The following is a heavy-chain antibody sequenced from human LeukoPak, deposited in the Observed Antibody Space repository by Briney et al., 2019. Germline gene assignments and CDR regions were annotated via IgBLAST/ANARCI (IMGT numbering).Heavy chain of an antibody. V-gene: IGHV3-7*01. Sequence: GGSLRLSCAASGFTFSSDWMSWVRQAPGKGLEWVANRKQDGSEKYYVDSVKGRFTISKDNAKNSLYLQMNSLRAEDTAVYYCARDLSRSFSMIRGLIQHREFDFWGRGTLVTVSS. CDR2: RKQDGSEK. CDR1: GFTFSSDW. CDR3: ARDLSRSFSMIRGLIQHREFDF. J-gene: IGHJ4*02. D-gene: IGHD3-10*01.